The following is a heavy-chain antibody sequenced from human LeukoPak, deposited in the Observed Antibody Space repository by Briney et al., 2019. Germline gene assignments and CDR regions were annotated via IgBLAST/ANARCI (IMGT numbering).Heavy chain of an antibody. CDR3: ARDGTVTTFMANYYGMDV. V-gene: IGHV3-74*01. J-gene: IGHJ6*02. CDR2: INSDGSST. Sequence: GGSLRLSCAASGFTFSSYWMHWVRQAPGKGLVWVSRINSDGSSTSYADSVKGRFTISRDNAKNTLYLQMNSLRAEDTAVYYCARDGTVTTFMANYYGMDVWGQGTTVTVSS. D-gene: IGHD4-17*01. CDR1: GFTFSSYW.